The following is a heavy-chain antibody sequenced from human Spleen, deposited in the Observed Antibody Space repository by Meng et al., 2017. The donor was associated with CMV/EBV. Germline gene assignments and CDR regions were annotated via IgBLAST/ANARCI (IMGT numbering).Heavy chain of an antibody. CDR1: FSSSS. D-gene: IGHD3-16*02. Sequence: FSSSSLMLVRQAPGQGLECMGGITPAFETADYAQKFRDRVTISTDDSATTAYMEMSSLGSEDTAVYFCARGPRTTVGGVIIWPLEDWGQGTLVTVSS. CDR2: ITPAFETA. V-gene: IGHV1-69*05. J-gene: IGHJ4*02. CDR3: ARGPRTTVGGVIIWPLED.